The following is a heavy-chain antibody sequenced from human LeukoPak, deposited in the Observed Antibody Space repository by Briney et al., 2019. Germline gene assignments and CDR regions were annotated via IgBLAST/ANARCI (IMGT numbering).Heavy chain of an antibody. D-gene: IGHD6-13*01. CDR2: IIPIVGTA. CDR1: GGTFSSYA. V-gene: IGHV1-69*13. Sequence: ASVKVSCKASGGTFSSYAISWVRQAPGQGLEWMGGIIPIVGTANYAQKFQGRVTITADESTSTAYMELSSLRSEDTAVYYCAREGIAAAGRPFDYWGQGTLVTVSS. J-gene: IGHJ4*02. CDR3: AREGIAAAGRPFDY.